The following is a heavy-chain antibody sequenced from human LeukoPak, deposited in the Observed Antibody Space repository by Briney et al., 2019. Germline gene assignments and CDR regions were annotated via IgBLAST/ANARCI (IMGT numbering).Heavy chain of an antibody. CDR1: GLTFSTNA. V-gene: IGHV3-23*01. CDR3: AKDRELLFAHCWFDL. CDR2: ISISGGDA. Sequence: PGGSLRLSCAASGLTFSTNAMSWVRQALGKGLEWVSGISISGGDAYYADSVKGRFTISRDDSKNTLYLQMNRLRAEDTAIYYCAKDRELLFAHCWFDLWGQGTLVAVSS. D-gene: IGHD3-10*01. J-gene: IGHJ5*02.